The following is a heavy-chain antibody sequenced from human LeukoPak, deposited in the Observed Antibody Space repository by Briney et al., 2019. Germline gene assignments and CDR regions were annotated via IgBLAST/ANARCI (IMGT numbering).Heavy chain of an antibody. CDR2: IYWDDEK. D-gene: IGHD1-1*01. J-gene: IGHJ3*02. CDR1: GFSLSTFEVA. Sequence: SGPTLVKPTQTLTLTCTFSGFSLSTFEVAVGWIRQPPGTALEWLALIYWDDEKRYSPSLESRLTISKDTSKNQEVLTMTNMDHEDTATYYCGHRIKEVNSWNGGAFDIWGQGTMVTVCS. CDR3: GHRIKEVNSWNGGAFDI. V-gene: IGHV2-5*02.